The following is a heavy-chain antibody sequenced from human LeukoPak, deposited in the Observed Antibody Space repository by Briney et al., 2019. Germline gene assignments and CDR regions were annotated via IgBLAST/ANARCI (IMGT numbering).Heavy chain of an antibody. CDR3: ARDGEGGYPVDY. D-gene: IGHD3-10*01. Sequence: GGSLRLSCAASGFTFSRYWMLWVRHAPGKGLVWVSRIDSDGSSTTYADSVKGRFTISRDNAKNTLYLQMNSLRAEDTAVYYCARDGEGGYPVDYWGQGTLVTVSS. V-gene: IGHV3-74*01. J-gene: IGHJ4*02. CDR2: IDSDGSST. CDR1: GFTFSRYW.